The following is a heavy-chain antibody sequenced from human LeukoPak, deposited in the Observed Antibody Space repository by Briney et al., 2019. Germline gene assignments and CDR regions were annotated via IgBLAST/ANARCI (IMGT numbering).Heavy chain of an antibody. V-gene: IGHV4-59*01. CDR1: GGSISSYY. CDR3: ARGVYHDAFDI. Sequence: PSETLSLTCTVSGGSISSYYWSWIRQPPGKGLEWIGYIYYSGSTNYNPSLKSRVTISVDTSKNQFSLKLSSVTAADTAVYYCARGVYHDAFDIWGQGTMVTVSS. D-gene: IGHD2-2*01. CDR2: IYYSGST. J-gene: IGHJ3*02.